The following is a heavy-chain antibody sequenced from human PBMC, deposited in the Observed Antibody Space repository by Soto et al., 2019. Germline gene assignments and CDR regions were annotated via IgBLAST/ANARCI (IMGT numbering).Heavy chain of an antibody. CDR2: IWYDGSDT. D-gene: IGHD7-27*01. CDR3: VRDLLGSGGHFDY. V-gene: IGHV3-33*01. Sequence: PGGSLRLSCVASGFIFSSFGMHWVRQAPGKGLEWVAHIWYDGSDTYYADSVKGRFTISRDNSRNTLYLQMNSLRAEDTAVYHCVRDLLGSGGHFDYWGQGTPVTVCS. J-gene: IGHJ4*02. CDR1: GFIFSSFG.